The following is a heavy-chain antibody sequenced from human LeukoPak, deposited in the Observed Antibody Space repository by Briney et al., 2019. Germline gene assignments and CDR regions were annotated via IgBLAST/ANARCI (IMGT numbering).Heavy chain of an antibody. V-gene: IGHV3-7*01. J-gene: IGHJ4*02. CDR1: GFTFCSYW. Sequence: PGGSLRLSCATSGFTFCSYWMTWVRQAPGKGLEWVASIEEDGSETYYLDSVKGRFTFSGDNAKNSLYLQMNSLRGEDTAVYYCARAPTRRFDLWGQGNLVTVSS. CDR2: IEEDGSET. CDR3: ARAPTRRFDL.